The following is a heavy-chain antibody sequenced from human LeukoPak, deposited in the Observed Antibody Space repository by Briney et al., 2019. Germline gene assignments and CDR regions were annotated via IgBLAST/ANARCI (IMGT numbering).Heavy chain of an antibody. D-gene: IGHD2-2*02. CDR1: GGTVSRYP. CDR3: ARDRPGRYCSTISCYSASPFDP. V-gene: IGHV1-69*13. CDR2: IIPIFGTA. Sequence: ASVKVSCTASGGTVSRYPISWVRQAPGQGLEWMGGIIPIFGTANYAQKFQGRVTITADESTSTAYMELSSLRSEDTAVYYCARDRPGRYCSTISCYSASPFDPWGQGTLVTVSS. J-gene: IGHJ5*02.